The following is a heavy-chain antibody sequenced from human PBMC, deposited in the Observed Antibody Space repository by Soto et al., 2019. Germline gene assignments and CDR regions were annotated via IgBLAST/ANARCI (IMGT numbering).Heavy chain of an antibody. CDR1: GFTFSSYS. J-gene: IGHJ4*02. CDR3: ARGIHCSGGTCYAGRFDY. V-gene: IGHV3-48*01. Sequence: GGSLRLSCAASGFTFSSYSMNWVRQAPGKGLEWVSYISVGSSSTIYYADSVKGRFTISRDNAKNSLFLQMNNLRAEDTAVYYCARGIHCSGGTCYAGRFDYWGQGTLVTVSS. D-gene: IGHD2-15*01. CDR2: ISVGSSSTI.